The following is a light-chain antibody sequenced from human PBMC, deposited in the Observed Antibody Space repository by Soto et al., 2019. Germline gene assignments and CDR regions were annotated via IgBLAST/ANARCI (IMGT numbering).Light chain of an antibody. J-gene: IGKJ1*01. CDR2: KAS. CDR3: HQYNTYLWT. Sequence: DIQMTQSPATLSPSVGERVTITCRASHSISSRLAWYQQKPGKAPKLLIYKASTLETGVPSRFSGSGSGTEFTLTISTLQPDDFATYYCHQYNTYLWTLGQGTKVDIK. V-gene: IGKV1-5*03. CDR1: HSISSR.